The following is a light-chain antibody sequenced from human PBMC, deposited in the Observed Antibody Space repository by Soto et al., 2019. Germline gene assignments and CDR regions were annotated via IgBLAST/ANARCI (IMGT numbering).Light chain of an antibody. Sequence: VMAPAPTTPSVSPGERATLSCQASQSVSSNLAWYQQKPGQAPRLLIYGASTRATGIPARFSGSGSGTEFTLTISSLQSEDFAVYYCQQYNNWPPITFGQGTRLEIK. J-gene: IGKJ5*01. CDR1: QSVSSN. CDR2: GAS. CDR3: QQYNNWPPIT. V-gene: IGKV3-15*01.